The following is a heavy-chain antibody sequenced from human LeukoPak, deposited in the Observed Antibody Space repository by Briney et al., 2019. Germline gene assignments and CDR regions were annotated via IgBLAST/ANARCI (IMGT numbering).Heavy chain of an antibody. CDR2: ISSSGSTI. V-gene: IGHV3-48*02. J-gene: IGHJ4*02. D-gene: IGHD2-2*01. CDR1: GFTFSSYN. CDR3: AKTTRGTGCISTTCSFFDY. Sequence: GGSLRLSCAASGFTFSSYNMNWVRQAPGKGLEWVSDISSSGSTIYFADSVKGRFTISRDNAKNSLYLQMNSLRDEDTAVYYCAKTTRGTGCISTTCSFFDYWGQGTLVTVSS.